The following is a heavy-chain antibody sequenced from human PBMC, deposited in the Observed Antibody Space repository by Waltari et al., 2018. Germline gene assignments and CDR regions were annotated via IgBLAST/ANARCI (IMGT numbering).Heavy chain of an antibody. Sequence: QVQLQQWGAGLLKPSETLSLTCAVYGGPFSGYYWSWIRQPPAKGLEWIGEINHSGSTNYNPSLKSRVTISVDTSKNQFSLKLSSVTAADTAVYYCARRSRPRYYDSSGYYYFDYWGQGTLVTVSS. CDR3: ARRSRPRYYDSSGYYYFDY. D-gene: IGHD3-22*01. J-gene: IGHJ4*02. V-gene: IGHV4-34*01. CDR2: INHSGST. CDR1: GGPFSGYY.